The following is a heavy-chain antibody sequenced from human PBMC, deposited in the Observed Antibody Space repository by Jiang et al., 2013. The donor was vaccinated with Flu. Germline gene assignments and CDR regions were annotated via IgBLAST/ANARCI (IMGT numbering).Heavy chain of an antibody. CDR1: GGSISSYY. Sequence: GSGLVKPSETLSLTCTVSGGSISSYYWSWIRQPPGKGLEWIGYIYYSGSTNYNPSLKSRVTISVDTSKNQFSLKLSSVTAADTAVYYCAINSIAAADYYFDYWGQGTLVTVSS. CDR2: IYYSGST. CDR3: AINSIAAADYYFDY. V-gene: IGHV4-59*08. J-gene: IGHJ4*02. D-gene: IGHD6-13*01.